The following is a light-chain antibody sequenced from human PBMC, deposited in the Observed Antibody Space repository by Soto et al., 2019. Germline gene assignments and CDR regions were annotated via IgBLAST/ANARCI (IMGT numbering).Light chain of an antibody. J-gene: IGKJ5*01. CDR3: QQYGRSPPIT. V-gene: IGKV3-20*01. CDR1: QSVSSSY. Sequence: ESVLTQSPGTLSLSPGERATLSCRTSQSVSSSYLAWYQQTPGQAPRLLVYGASSRATGIPDRFSGSGSGTDFTLTISRLEPEDFAVYYCQQYGRSPPITFGQGTRLEIK. CDR2: GAS.